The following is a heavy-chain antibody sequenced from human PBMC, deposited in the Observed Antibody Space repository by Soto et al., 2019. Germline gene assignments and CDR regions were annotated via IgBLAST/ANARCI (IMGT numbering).Heavy chain of an antibody. Sequence: PSWTLALTCTVSRDSVCSGDYYGSWISQHTGKGLEWIGYIYYSGSTYYNPSLKSRVTISVDTSKNQFSLKLSSVTAADTAVYYCARDQRYCSSISCTYNWFEPRGQRSPVTVS. D-gene: IGHD2-2*01. CDR2: IYYSGST. CDR3: ARDQRYCSSISCTYNWFEP. V-gene: IGHV4-31*03. CDR1: RDSVCSGDYY. J-gene: IGHJ5*02.